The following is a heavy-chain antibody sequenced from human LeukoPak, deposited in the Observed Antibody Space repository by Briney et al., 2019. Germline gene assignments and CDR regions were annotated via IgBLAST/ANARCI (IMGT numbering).Heavy chain of an antibody. CDR3: AKDHRKAALVRWYHDV. CDR1: GFTFSSYG. Sequence: GRSLRLSCAASGFTFSSYGMHWVRQAPGKGLEWVAVISYDGSNKYYADSVRGRFTISRDNSKNTVYLQMNSLRPEDTAVYYCAKDHRKAALVRWYHDVWGRGTLVTVSS. J-gene: IGHJ2*01. V-gene: IGHV3-30*18. CDR2: ISYDGSNK. D-gene: IGHD4-23*01.